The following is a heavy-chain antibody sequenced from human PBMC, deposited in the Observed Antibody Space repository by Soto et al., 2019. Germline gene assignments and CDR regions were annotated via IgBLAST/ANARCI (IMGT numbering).Heavy chain of an antibody. CDR2: ISSSSSTI. D-gene: IGHD4-17*01. J-gene: IGHJ4*02. Sequence: EVQLVESGGGLVQPGGSLRLSCAASGFTFSSYSMNWVRQAPGKGLEWVSYISSSSSTIYYADSVKGRFTISRDNAKNSLYLQMNSLRAEDTAVYYCAREYGDYDEWGENFDYWGQGTLVTVSS. V-gene: IGHV3-48*01. CDR1: GFTFSSYS. CDR3: AREYGDYDEWGENFDY.